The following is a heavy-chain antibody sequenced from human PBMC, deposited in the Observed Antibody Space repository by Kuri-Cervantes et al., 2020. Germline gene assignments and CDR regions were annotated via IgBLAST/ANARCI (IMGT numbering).Heavy chain of an antibody. CDR2: ISGSGGSP. J-gene: IGHJ4*02. Sequence: GESLKISCAASGFTFSSYAMSWVRQAPGKGLEWVSAISGSGGSPYYADSVKGRFTISRDNSKNTLYLQMNSLRAEDTAVYYCAKVRRSGYSGYDLVAIDYWGRGTLVTVSS. CDR3: AKVRRSGYSGYDLVAIDY. D-gene: IGHD5-12*01. CDR1: GFTFSSYA. V-gene: IGHV3-23*01.